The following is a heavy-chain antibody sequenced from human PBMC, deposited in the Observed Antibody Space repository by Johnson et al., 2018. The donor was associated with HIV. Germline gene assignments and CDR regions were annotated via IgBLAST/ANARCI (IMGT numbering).Heavy chain of an antibody. Sequence: VQLVESGGGVVQPGRSLRLSCAASGFTFSSYAMHWVRQAPGNGLEWVANIKEDGSEKDYVDSVKGRFTISRDNAKKSLYLQMNSLRAEDTAVYDCATGGTGGAFDIWGQGTMVTVSS. D-gene: IGHD3-16*01. CDR1: GFTFSSYA. CDR3: ATGGTGGAFDI. J-gene: IGHJ3*02. CDR2: IKEDGSEK. V-gene: IGHV3-7*01.